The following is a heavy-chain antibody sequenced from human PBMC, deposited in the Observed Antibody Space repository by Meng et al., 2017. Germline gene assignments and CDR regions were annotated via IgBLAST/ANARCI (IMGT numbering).Heavy chain of an antibody. J-gene: IGHJ4*02. Sequence: GESLKISCAASGFNFRSYSMNWVRQAPGKGLEWVSSISSSSSYIYYADSVKGRFTISRDNAKNSLYQQMNSLRAEDTAVYYCARAQRGYSSVVCWGQGTLVTVSS. CDR3: ARAQRGYSSVVC. D-gene: IGHD6-19*01. CDR2: ISSSSSYI. V-gene: IGHV3-21*01. CDR1: GFNFRSYS.